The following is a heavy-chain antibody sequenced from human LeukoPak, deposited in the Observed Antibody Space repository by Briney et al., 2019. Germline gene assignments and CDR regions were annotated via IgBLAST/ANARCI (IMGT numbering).Heavy chain of an antibody. D-gene: IGHD6-19*01. CDR3: ATQQWLVREVVY. CDR1: GGSFSGYY. J-gene: IGHJ4*02. V-gene: IGHV4-34*01. CDR2: INHSGST. Sequence: SETLSLTCAVYGGSFSGYYWSWIRQPPGKGLEWIGEINHSGSTNYNPSLKSRVTISVDTSKNQFSLKLSSVTAADTAVYYCATQQWLVREVVYWGQGTLVTVSS.